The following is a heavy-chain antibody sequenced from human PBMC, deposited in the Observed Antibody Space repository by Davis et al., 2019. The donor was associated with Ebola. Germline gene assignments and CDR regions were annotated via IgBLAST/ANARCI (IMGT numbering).Heavy chain of an antibody. J-gene: IGHJ4*02. D-gene: IGHD3-9*01. CDR1: GFTFSSYA. CDR2: ISGSGGST. CDR3: AKDFGILTGYPGQTDY. Sequence: GESLKISCAASGFTFSSYAMSWVRQAPGKGLEWVSAISGSGGSTYYADSVKGRFTISRDNSKNTLYLQMNSLRAEDMPFYYCAKDFGILTGYPGQTDYWGQGTLVTVSS. V-gene: IGHV3-23*01.